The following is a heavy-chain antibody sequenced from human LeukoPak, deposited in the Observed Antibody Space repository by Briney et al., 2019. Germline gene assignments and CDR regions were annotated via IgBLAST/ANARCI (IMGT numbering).Heavy chain of an antibody. D-gene: IGHD3-10*01. J-gene: IGHJ6*03. CDR3: ARGRRYYYGSGTYYYYMDV. V-gene: IGHV4-39*07. CDR1: GGSISSSSYY. Sequence: PSETLSLTCTVSGGSISSSSYYWGWIRLPPGKGLEWIGSIYYSGSTYYNPSLKSRVTISVDTSKNQFSLKLSSVTAADTAVYYCARGRRYYYGSGTYYYYMDVWGKGTTVTVSS. CDR2: IYYSGST.